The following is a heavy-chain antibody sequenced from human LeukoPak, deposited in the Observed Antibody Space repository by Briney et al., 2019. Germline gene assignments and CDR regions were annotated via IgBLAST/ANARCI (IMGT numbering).Heavy chain of an antibody. CDR1: RFTFSNYA. Sequence: PGGSLRLSCAASRFTFSNYAMGWVRQAPGKGLEWVSAITGDGSSTYNADSVKGRFTVSRDNSKNTLYLQMNSLRAEDTATYYCAKARIVVVTALDYWGQGTLVIVSS. V-gene: IGHV3-23*01. CDR2: ITGDGSST. CDR3: AKARIVVVTALDY. J-gene: IGHJ4*02. D-gene: IGHD2-21*02.